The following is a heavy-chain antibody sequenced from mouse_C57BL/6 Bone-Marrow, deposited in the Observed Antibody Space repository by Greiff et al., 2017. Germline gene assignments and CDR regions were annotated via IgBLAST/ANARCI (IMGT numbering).Heavy chain of an antibody. V-gene: IGHV1-82*01. CDR1: GYAFSSSW. Sequence: QVQLQQSGPELVKPGASVKISCKASGYAFSSSWMNWVKQRPGKGLEWIGRIYPGDGDTNYNGKFKGKATLTADKSSSTAYMQLSSLTSEDSAVYFCARNYYGNYYYAMDYWGQGTSVTVSS. CDR3: ARNYYGNYYYAMDY. D-gene: IGHD2-1*01. J-gene: IGHJ4*01. CDR2: IYPGDGDT.